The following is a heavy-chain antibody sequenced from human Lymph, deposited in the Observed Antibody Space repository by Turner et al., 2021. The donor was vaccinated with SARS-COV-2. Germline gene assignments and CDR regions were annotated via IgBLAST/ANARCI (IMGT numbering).Heavy chain of an antibody. CDR3: AKDPNWYILWAFDY. V-gene: IGHV3-23*01. CDR1: GFTFSRHA. D-gene: IGHD3-10*01. CDR2: ISNSGGIT. J-gene: IGHJ4*02. Sequence: VQLLEAGGGWVRTWGSLRLSCTAFGFTFSRHAMSCVRQAPGKGLELFSTISNSGGITYCADSVKGRFTISRDNSKNTLYLQMNSLRAEYTAVYYCAKDPNWYILWAFDYWGQGTLVTVSS.